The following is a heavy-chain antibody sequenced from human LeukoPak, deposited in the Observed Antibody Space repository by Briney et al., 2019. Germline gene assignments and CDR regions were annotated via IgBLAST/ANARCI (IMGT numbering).Heavy chain of an antibody. V-gene: IGHV4-61*02. J-gene: IGHJ6*02. D-gene: IGHD3-10*01. CDR1: GGSISSGSYY. CDR3: ARDWTPLIYGSGSYQNYYYYGMDV. Sequence: SQTLSLTCTVSGGSISSGSYYWNWIRQPAGKGLEWIGRIYTGGSTNYNPSLKSRVTISLDTSKNHFSLKLSSVTAADTAVYYCARDWTPLIYGSGSYQNYYYYGMDVWGQGTTVTVSS. CDR2: IYTGGST.